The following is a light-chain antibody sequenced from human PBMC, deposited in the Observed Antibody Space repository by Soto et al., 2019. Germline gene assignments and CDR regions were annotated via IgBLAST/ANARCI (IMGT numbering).Light chain of an antibody. Sequence: IVMTQSPATLSVSPGERATLSCRASQSVSSNLAWYQQKPGQAPRLLIYGASTRATGIPARFSGSGSGTDFTLTISRLEPEDFAVYYCQHYAGSPLMAFGQGTRLEIK. CDR1: QSVSSN. CDR3: QHYAGSPLMA. V-gene: IGKV3-15*01. J-gene: IGKJ5*01. CDR2: GAS.